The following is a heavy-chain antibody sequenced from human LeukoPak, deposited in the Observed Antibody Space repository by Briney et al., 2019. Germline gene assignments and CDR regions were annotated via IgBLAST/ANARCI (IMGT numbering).Heavy chain of an antibody. CDR1: GFTFSTYS. V-gene: IGHV3-21*04. CDR3: ARDLVAGSRDGYNFGY. Sequence: PGGSLRLSCAASGFTFSTYSMNWLRLAPGKGLEWVSSISPDSNYKYYVDSVKGRFTISRDNAKSSLYLQMNSLRAEDTAVYYCARDLVAGSRDGYNFGYWGQGTLVTVSS. D-gene: IGHD5-24*01. CDR2: ISPDSNYK. J-gene: IGHJ4*02.